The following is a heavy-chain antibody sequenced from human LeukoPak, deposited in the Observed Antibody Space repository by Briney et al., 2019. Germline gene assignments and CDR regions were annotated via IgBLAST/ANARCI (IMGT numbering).Heavy chain of an antibody. CDR2: ITTGGPNT. D-gene: IGHD7-27*01. CDR1: GFTLSSYT. V-gene: IGHV3-23*01. J-gene: IGHJ4*02. CDR3: AKDGGLWVSAHWGDS. Sequence: GGSLRLSCTASGFTLSSYTMSWVRQAPGKGLKWVSTITTGGPNTYYADSVKGRFTVSRDDSKNTLYLQMNSLRAEDTAVYYCAKDGGLWVSAHWGDSWGRGTLVTVSS.